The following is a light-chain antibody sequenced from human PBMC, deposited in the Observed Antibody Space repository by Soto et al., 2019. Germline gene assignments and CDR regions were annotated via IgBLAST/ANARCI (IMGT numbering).Light chain of an antibody. Sequence: EIVMTQSPDTLSVSPGERATLSCRASQSVNINLAWYQQKPGQAPRLLIYGASTRATGIPVRFSGSGSGTEFTLTISSLQSEDFALYYCQQYINWPPGITFGQGTRLEIK. CDR1: QSVNIN. CDR2: GAS. V-gene: IGKV3-15*01. J-gene: IGKJ5*01. CDR3: QQYINWPPGIT.